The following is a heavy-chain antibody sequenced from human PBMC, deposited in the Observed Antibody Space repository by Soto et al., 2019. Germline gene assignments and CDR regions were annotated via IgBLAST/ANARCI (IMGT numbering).Heavy chain of an antibody. V-gene: IGHV4-30-4*01. Sequence: PSETLSLTCTVSGGSISSGDYYWSWIRQPPGKGLEWIGYIYYSGSTYYNLSLKSRVTISVDTSMNQFSLKLSSVTAADTAVYYCARDPGRVVRANYNWFDPWGQGTLVTVSS. CDR2: IYYSGST. J-gene: IGHJ5*02. D-gene: IGHD2-8*01. CDR1: GGSISSGDYY. CDR3: ARDPGRVVRANYNWFDP.